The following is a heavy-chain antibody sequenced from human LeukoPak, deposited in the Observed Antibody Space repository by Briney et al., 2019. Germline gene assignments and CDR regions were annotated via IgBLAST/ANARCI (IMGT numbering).Heavy chain of an antibody. D-gene: IGHD2-2*02. V-gene: IGHV3-21*01. CDR1: GFTFSSYS. J-gene: IGHJ6*03. Sequence: GGSLRLSCAASGFTFSSYSMNWVRQAPGKRLEWVSSISSSSSYIYYADSVKGRFTVSRDNAKNSLYLQMNSLRAEDTAVYYCAREVSDIVVVPAAIGVRYYYYMDVWGKGTTVTVSS. CDR2: ISSSSSYI. CDR3: AREVSDIVVVPAAIGVRYYYYMDV.